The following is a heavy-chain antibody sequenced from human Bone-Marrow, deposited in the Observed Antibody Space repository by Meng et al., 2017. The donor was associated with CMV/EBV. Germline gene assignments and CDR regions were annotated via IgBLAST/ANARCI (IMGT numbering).Heavy chain of an antibody. CDR3: AKAVPRRYFDWLLYFDY. CDR1: GFTFSSYP. V-gene: IGHV3-30*04. CDR2: ISYDGRVR. J-gene: IGHJ4*02. Sequence: GGSLRLSCAASGFTFSSYPMHWVRQAPGKGLEWVAVISYDGRVRYHADPVKGRFTISRDNSKNTLYLQMNSLRAEDTAVYYCAKAVPRRYFDWLLYFDYWGQGTLVTVSS. D-gene: IGHD3-9*01.